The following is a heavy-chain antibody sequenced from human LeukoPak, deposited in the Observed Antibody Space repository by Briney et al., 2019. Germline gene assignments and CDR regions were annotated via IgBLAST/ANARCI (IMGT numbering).Heavy chain of an antibody. J-gene: IGHJ4*02. CDR3: ARDRYYDYVWGSYDY. CDR2: ISGSGGST. D-gene: IGHD3-16*01. CDR1: GFTFSSYA. V-gene: IGHV3-23*01. Sequence: GGSLRLSCAASGFTFSSYAMSWVRQAPGKGLEWVSAISGSGGSTYYADSVKGRFTISRDNSKNTLYLQMNSLRAEDTAVYYCARDRYYDYVWGSYDYWGQGTLVTVSS.